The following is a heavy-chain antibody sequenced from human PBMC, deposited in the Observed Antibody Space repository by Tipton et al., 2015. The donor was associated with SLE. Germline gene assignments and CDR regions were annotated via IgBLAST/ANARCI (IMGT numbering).Heavy chain of an antibody. D-gene: IGHD2-2*02. CDR2: FFSDGSP. J-gene: IGHJ4*02. Sequence: TLSLTCSVSGVSISSTSYYWGWIRQSPGKGLAWIGSFFSDGSPYYNPSLKGRVSMAVDPSKNEFSLTLTSVTAADTAVYFCARDIGLIGTGATPLGYWGQGTRVTVSS. CDR3: ARDIGLIGTGATPLGY. CDR1: GVSISSTSYY. V-gene: IGHV4-39*07.